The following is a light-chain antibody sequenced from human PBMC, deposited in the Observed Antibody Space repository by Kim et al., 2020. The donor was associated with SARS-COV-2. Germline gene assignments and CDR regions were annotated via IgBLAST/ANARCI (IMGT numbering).Light chain of an antibody. CDR1: QNINSR. Sequence: IQMTQSPSTLSASVGDRVTITCRARQNINSRLAWYQQKPGKAPKLLIYKASSLESGVPSRFSGSGSGTQFTLTISSLQPDDFATYYCQQYESYAKTLGQGTKVDIK. CDR3: QQYESYAKT. V-gene: IGKV1-5*03. J-gene: IGKJ1*01. CDR2: KAS.